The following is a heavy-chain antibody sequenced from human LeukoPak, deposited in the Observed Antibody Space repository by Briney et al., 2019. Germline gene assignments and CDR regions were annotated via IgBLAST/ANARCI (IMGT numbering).Heavy chain of an antibody. Sequence: PSETLSLTCTVSGVSISSSSYYWGWIRQPPGKGLEWIGSIYYSGSTYYNPSLKSRVTISVDTSKNQFSLKLSSVTAADTAVYYCARPHDDSSAFDAFDIWGQGTMVTVSS. CDR3: ARPHDDSSAFDAFDI. CDR2: IYYSGST. CDR1: GVSISSSSYY. V-gene: IGHV4-39*01. D-gene: IGHD3-22*01. J-gene: IGHJ3*02.